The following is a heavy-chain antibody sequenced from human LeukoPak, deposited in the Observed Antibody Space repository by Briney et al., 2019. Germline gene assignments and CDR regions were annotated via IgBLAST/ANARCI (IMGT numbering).Heavy chain of an antibody. Sequence: PSQTLSLTCTVSGGSVSDYYWSWIRQSPGKGLEWIGYIYHTGSTSYSPSLKSRVTISADTSQNQFSLKLSSVTAADTAVYYCASRKLGNDYWGQGTLVTVSS. V-gene: IGHV4-59*02. CDR2: IYHTGST. J-gene: IGHJ4*02. D-gene: IGHD7-27*01. CDR1: GGSVSDYY. CDR3: ASRKLGNDY.